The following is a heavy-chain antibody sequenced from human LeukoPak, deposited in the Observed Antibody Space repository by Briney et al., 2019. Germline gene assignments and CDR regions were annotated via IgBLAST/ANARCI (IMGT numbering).Heavy chain of an antibody. CDR3: ARDANAPARRYYYDSSGPPDY. Sequence: SVKVSCKASGGTFSSYAISWVRQAPGQGLEWMGRIIPILGIANYAQKFQGRVTITADKSTSTAYMELSSLRSGDTAVYYCARDANAPARRYYYDSSGPPDYWGQGTLVTVSS. J-gene: IGHJ4*02. V-gene: IGHV1-69*04. D-gene: IGHD3-22*01. CDR2: IIPILGIA. CDR1: GGTFSSYA.